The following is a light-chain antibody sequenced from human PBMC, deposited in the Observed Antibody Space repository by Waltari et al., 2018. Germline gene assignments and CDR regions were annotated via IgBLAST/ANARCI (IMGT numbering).Light chain of an antibody. Sequence: EIVLTQSPGTLSLSPGEIATLSRRASQSVSSSYLAWYQQKPGQAPRVLIYGASSRATGIPDRFSGSGSGTDFTLTISRLETEDFAVYYCQQYGSSLLTFGGGTKVEIK. V-gene: IGKV3-20*01. CDR2: GAS. CDR3: QQYGSSLLT. J-gene: IGKJ4*01. CDR1: QSVSSSY.